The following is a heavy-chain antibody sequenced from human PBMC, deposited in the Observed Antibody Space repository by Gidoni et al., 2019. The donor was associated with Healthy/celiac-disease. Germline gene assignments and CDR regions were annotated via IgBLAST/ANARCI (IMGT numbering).Heavy chain of an antibody. J-gene: IGHJ6*02. V-gene: IGHV3-30*04. Sequence: QVQLVESGGGVVQPGRSLRLSCSAYGFTFSSYAMHWVRQAPGKGLEWVAVISYDGSNKYYADSVKGRFTISRDNSKNTLYLQMNSLRAEDTAVYYCARGLDIVVVGGMDVWGQGTTVTVSS. CDR2: ISYDGSNK. D-gene: IGHD2-15*01. CDR3: ARGLDIVVVGGMDV. CDR1: GFTFSSYA.